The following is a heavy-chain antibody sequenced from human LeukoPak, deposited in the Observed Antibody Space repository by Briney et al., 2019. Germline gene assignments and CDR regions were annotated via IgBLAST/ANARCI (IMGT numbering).Heavy chain of an antibody. V-gene: IGHV4-4*07. CDR3: ARDQAFASKSRSEYFDL. CDR2: IYTSGST. Sequence: PSETLSLTCTVSGGSISSYYWSWIRQPAGKGLEWIGRIYTSGSTNYNPSLKSRVTMSVDTSKNQFSVKLSSVTAADTAVYYCARDQAFASKSRSEYFDLWSRGTLVTVSS. D-gene: IGHD1-14*01. J-gene: IGHJ2*01. CDR1: GGSISSYY.